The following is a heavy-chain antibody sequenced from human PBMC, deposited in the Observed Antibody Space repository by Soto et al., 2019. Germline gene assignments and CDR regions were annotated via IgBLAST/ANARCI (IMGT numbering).Heavy chain of an antibody. D-gene: IGHD5-18*01. J-gene: IGHJ5*02. Sequence: QVHLQESGPRLVKPSETLSLTCTVSGGSISNYYWSWIRQPPGRGLEWIGHIFYSGSTNYNPALKRRVTISVDTSKSQFSLKLSPVTAADTAVYYCAKDSGYNYGYFRWFDPWGQGTLVTVSS. V-gene: IGHV4-59*01. CDR3: AKDSGYNYGYFRWFDP. CDR1: GGSISNYY. CDR2: IFYSGST.